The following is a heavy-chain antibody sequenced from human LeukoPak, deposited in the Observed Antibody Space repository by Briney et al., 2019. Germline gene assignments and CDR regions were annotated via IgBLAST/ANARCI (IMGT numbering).Heavy chain of an antibody. V-gene: IGHV3-33*01. CDR1: GFTFSSYG. J-gene: IGHJ3*02. D-gene: IGHD3-16*01. CDR3: ASWGDDGFDI. Sequence: GGSLRLSCAASGFTFSSYGMHWVRQAPGKGLEWVAVIWYDGSNKYYADSVKGRFTISRDNSKNTLYLQMNSPRAEDTAMYYCASWGDDGFDIWGQGTMVTVSS. CDR2: IWYDGSNK.